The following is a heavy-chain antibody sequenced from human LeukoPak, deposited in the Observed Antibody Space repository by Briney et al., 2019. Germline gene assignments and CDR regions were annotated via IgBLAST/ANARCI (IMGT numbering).Heavy chain of an antibody. Sequence: SVKVSCKASGGTFSSYAISWVRQAPGQGLEWVGGIISIFGTANYAQKCQGRVTITADESTSTAYMELSSLRSEDTAIYYCATVGDCSGGSCSTRGYGMDVWGQGTTVSVSS. CDR3: ATVGDCSGGSCSTRGYGMDV. CDR2: IISIFGTA. J-gene: IGHJ6*02. CDR1: GGTFSSYA. V-gene: IGHV1-69*13. D-gene: IGHD2-15*01.